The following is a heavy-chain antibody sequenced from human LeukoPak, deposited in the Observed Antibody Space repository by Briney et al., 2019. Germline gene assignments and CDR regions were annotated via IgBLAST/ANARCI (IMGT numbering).Heavy chain of an antibody. CDR3: ARNLYDSSGSMGIYTFDY. J-gene: IGHJ4*02. CDR2: IYYSGST. D-gene: IGHD3-22*01. CDR1: GGSIGSYY. V-gene: IGHV4-59*01. Sequence: SETLSLTCTVSGGSIGSYYWSWIRQPPGKGLEWIGYIYYSGSTDCNPSLKSRVTMSVDTSKNQPSLKLSSVTAADTAVYYCARNLYDSSGSMGIYTFDYWGQGTQVTVSS.